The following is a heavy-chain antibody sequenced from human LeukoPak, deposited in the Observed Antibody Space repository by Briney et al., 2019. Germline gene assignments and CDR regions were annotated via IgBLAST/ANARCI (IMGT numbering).Heavy chain of an antibody. CDR3: ARITYYDYVWGSYRQSAAFDI. CDR1: GVSFSGYY. J-gene: IGHJ3*02. D-gene: IGHD3-16*02. Sequence: RSSETLSLTCTVYGVSFSGYYWSWIRQPPGKGLEWIGEINHSGSTNYNPSLKSRVTISVDTSKNQFSLKLSSVTAADTAVYYCARITYYDYVWGSYRQSAAFDIWGQGTTVTVSS. CDR2: INHSGST. V-gene: IGHV4-34*01.